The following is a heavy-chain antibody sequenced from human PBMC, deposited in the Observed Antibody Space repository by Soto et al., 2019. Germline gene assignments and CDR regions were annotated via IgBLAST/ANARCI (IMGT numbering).Heavy chain of an antibody. CDR2: ISGSGGST. J-gene: IGHJ4*02. V-gene: IGHV3-23*01. D-gene: IGHD2-8*01. Sequence: EVQLLESGGGLVQPGGSLRLSCAASGFTFSSYAISWGRQAPGKGLEWVSAISGSGGSTYYADSVKGRFTISRDNSKNVLYLQMNSLRAEDTSVYYCAKAPVNGVCFSSWGQGTLVTVFS. CDR1: GFTFSSYA. CDR3: AKAPVNGVCFSS.